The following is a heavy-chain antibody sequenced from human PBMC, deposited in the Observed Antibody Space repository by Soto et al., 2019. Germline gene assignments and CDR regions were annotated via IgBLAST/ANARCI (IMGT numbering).Heavy chain of an antibody. J-gene: IGHJ4*02. CDR1: GYTFTSYG. CDR3: ARSYWGVRGYDLNY. V-gene: IGHV1-18*01. D-gene: IGHD5-12*01. Sequence: ASVKVSRKASGYTFTSYGISWVRQAPGQGLEWMGWISAYNGNTNYAQKLQGRVTMTTDTSTSTAYMELRSLRSDDTAVYYCARSYWGVRGYDLNYWGQGTLVTVSS. CDR2: ISAYNGNT.